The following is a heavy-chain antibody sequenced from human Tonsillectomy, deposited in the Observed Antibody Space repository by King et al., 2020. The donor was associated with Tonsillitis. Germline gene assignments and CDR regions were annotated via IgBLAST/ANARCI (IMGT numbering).Heavy chain of an antibody. J-gene: IGHJ4*02. D-gene: IGHD7-27*01. CDR3: ARRTGASFDY. V-gene: IGHV3-23*04. CDR2: IHGNGGNP. CDR1: GFTFSSFA. Sequence: EVQLVESGGGLVQPGGSLRLSCAASGFTFSSFAMSWVRQTPGKGLEWVSAIHGNGGNPHYADFVKGRFTISRDNSKNTLHLQMNSLRAEDTAIFYCARRTGASFDYWGQGTLVTVSS.